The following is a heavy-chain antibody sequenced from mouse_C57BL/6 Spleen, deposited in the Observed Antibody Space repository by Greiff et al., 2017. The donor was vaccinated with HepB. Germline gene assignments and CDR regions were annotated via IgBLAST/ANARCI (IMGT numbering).Heavy chain of an antibody. J-gene: IGHJ2*01. D-gene: IGHD1-1*01. V-gene: IGHV1-19*01. CDR1: GYTFTDYY. CDR3: ASGDYYGSSYFDY. Sequence: EVQLQQSGPVLVKPGASVKMSCKASGYTFTDYYMNWVKQSHGKSLEWIGVINPYNGGTSYNQKFKGKATLTVDKSSSTAYMELNSLTSEDSAVYYCASGDYYGSSYFDYWGQGTTLTVSS. CDR2: INPYNGGT.